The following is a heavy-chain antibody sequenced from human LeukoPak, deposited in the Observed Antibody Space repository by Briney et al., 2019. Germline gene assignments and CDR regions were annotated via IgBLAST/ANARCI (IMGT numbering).Heavy chain of an antibody. Sequence: GGSLRLSCAASGFTFSSTYISWVRQAPGKGLEWVSVIYSGGSTYYADSVKGRFTISRDNSKNTLYLQMNSLRAEDTAVYYCARGDYYDSSGYPAWDYWGQGTLVTVSS. V-gene: IGHV3-53*01. D-gene: IGHD3-22*01. CDR2: IYSGGST. CDR3: ARGDYYDSSGYPAWDY. CDR1: GFTFSSTY. J-gene: IGHJ4*02.